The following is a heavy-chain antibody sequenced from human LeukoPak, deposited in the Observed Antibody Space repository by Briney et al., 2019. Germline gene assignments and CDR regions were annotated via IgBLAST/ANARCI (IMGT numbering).Heavy chain of an antibody. CDR3: ARTVTVPAMRWFFDY. Sequence: ASVKVSCKASGYTFTGYYMHWVRQAPGQGLEWMGWINPNSGGTNYAQKFQGWVTMTRDTSISTAYMELSRLRSDDTAVYYCARTVTVPAMRWFFDYWGQGTLVTVSS. V-gene: IGHV1-2*04. D-gene: IGHD2-2*01. J-gene: IGHJ4*02. CDR2: INPNSGGT. CDR1: GYTFTGYY.